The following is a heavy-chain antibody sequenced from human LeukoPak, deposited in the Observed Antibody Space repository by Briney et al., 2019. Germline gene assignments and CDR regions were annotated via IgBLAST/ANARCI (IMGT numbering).Heavy chain of an antibody. J-gene: IGHJ3*02. CDR1: GGSISSYY. Sequence: PSETLSLTCTVSGGSISSYYWSWIRQPPGKGLEWIGYIYYSGSTNYNPSLKSRVTISVDTSKNQFSLKLSSVTAADTAVYYCARKEISGDPDVVFDIWGGGKMVTVFS. D-gene: IGHD7-27*01. CDR2: IYYSGST. V-gene: IGHV4-59*08. CDR3: ARKEISGDPDVVFDI.